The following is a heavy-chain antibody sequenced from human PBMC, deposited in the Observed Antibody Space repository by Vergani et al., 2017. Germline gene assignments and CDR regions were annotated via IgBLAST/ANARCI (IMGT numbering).Heavy chain of an antibody. D-gene: IGHD3-9*01. CDR3: AREGYYDILTGYYPNPPFDY. Sequence: QVQLVQSGAEVKKPGSSVKVSCKASGGTFSSYAISWVRQAPGQGLEWMGGIIPIFGIANYAQKFQGRVTITADKSTSTAYMELSSLRSDDTAVYYCAREGYYDILTGYYPNPPFDYWGQGTLVTVSS. J-gene: IGHJ4*02. CDR2: IIPIFGIA. V-gene: IGHV1-69*17. CDR1: GGTFSSYA.